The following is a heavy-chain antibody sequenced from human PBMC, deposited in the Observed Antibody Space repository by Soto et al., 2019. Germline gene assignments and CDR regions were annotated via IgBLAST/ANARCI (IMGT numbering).Heavy chain of an antibody. J-gene: IGHJ4*02. D-gene: IGHD6-19*01. CDR1: GYTFTNYA. CDR3: ARGIWERSSGWYYFDS. CDR2: VNAGNGHT. V-gene: IGHV1-3*01. Sequence: QVQLVQSGADVKKPGASVRVSCKASGYTFTNYAVNWVRQAPGQSLEWMGWVNAGNGHTKYSEKFQGRVTITRDASANTADMEVSSLRSEDTALYFCARGIWERSSGWYYFDSWGQGTLVTVSS.